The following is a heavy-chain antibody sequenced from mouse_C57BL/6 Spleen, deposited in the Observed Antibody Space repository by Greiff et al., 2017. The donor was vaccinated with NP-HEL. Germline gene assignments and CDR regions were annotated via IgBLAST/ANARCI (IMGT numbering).Heavy chain of an antibody. CDR3: ARSLITTVVAPSSYYFDY. V-gene: IGHV1-19*01. CDR1: GYTFTDYY. D-gene: IGHD1-1*01. CDR2: INPYNGGT. J-gene: IGHJ2*01. Sequence: EVQLQQSGPVLVKPGASVKMSCKASGYTFTDYYMNWVKQSHGKSLEWIGVINPYNGGTSYNQKFKGKATLTVDKSSSTAYMELNSLTSEDSAVYYCARSLITTVVAPSSYYFDYWGQGTTLTVSS.